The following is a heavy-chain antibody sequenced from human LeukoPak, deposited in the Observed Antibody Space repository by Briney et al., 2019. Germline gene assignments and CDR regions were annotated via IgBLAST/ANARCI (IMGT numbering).Heavy chain of an antibody. V-gene: IGHV4-61*02. J-gene: IGHJ4*02. Sequence: SETLSLTCTVSGGFISSGTYYWSWIRQPAGKGLEWIGRIYTSGGTNYNPSLKSRVTISIDTSKNQIPLKLSSVTAADTAVYYCAREEFECSSTSCYISGDAYWGQGTLVTVSS. CDR3: AREEFECSSTSCYISGDAY. CDR1: GGFISSGTYY. CDR2: IYTSGGT. D-gene: IGHD2-2*02.